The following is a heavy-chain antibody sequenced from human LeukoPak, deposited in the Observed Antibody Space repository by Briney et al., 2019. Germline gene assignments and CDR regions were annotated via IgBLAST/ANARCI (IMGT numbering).Heavy chain of an antibody. CDR1: GFTFSSYG. CDR3: ARGIDGYNYVKDY. J-gene: IGHJ4*02. Sequence: SGGSLRLSCAASGFTFSSYGMSWVRQAPGKGLEWVSAISGSGGSTYYADSVKGRFTISRDNSKNTLYLQMNSLRAEDTALYYCARGIDGYNYVKDYWGQGTLVTVSS. V-gene: IGHV3-23*01. D-gene: IGHD5-24*01. CDR2: ISGSGGST.